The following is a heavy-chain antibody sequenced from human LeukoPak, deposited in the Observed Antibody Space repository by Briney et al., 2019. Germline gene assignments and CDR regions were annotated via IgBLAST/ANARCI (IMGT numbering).Heavy chain of an antibody. Sequence: ASVKVPCKASGYTFTSYDIDWVRQATGQGLEWMGWMNPNSGNTGYAQKFQGRVTMTRNTSISTASMELSSLRSEDTAVYYCALTYYDFWSGYYPYYYYYYYMDVWGKGTTVTVSS. V-gene: IGHV1-8*01. D-gene: IGHD3-3*01. CDR2: MNPNSGNT. CDR3: ALTYYDFWSGYYPYYYYYYYMDV. J-gene: IGHJ6*03. CDR1: GYTFTSYD.